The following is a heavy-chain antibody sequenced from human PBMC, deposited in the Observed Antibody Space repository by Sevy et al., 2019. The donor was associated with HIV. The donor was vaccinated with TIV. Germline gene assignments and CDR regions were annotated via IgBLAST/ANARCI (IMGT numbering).Heavy chain of an antibody. V-gene: IGHV3-33*01. CDR2: IWFDGSNT. CDR3: ARDLEFYDSGDYGPAFMPDF. CDR1: GFTFSSFG. Sequence: GESLKISCAASGFTFSSFGMHWVRQAPGKGLEWVAVIWFDGSNTYYADSVKGRFTISRDIAKNTLHLQMNSLRAEDMAVYCCARDLEFYDSGDYGPAFMPDFWGHGTLVTVSS. D-gene: IGHD4-17*01. J-gene: IGHJ4*01.